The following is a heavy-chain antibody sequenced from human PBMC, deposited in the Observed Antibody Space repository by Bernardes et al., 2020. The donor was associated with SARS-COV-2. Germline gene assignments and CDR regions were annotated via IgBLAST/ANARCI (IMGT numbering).Heavy chain of an antibody. Sequence: SETLSLTCTVSGGSISSSSYYWGWIRQPPGKGLEWIGSIYYSGSTYYNPSLKSRVTISVDTSKNQFSLKLSSVTAADTAVYYCARQLWLRSDFDYWGQGTLVTVSS. CDR3: ARQLWLRSDFDY. J-gene: IGHJ4*02. V-gene: IGHV4-39*01. CDR1: GGSISSSSYY. CDR2: IYYSGST. D-gene: IGHD5-18*01.